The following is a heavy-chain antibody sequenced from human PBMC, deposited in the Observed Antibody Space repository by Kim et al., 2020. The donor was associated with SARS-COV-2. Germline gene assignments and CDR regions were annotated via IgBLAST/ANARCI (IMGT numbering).Heavy chain of an antibody. Sequence: ASVKVSCKASGYTFTSYAMNWVRQAPGKGLEWMGWINTKKGNPTYAQGFTGRFVFSLDTPVSTAYLQISSLKAEDTAVYYCAPYGARHWFDPWGQGTLVTVSS. V-gene: IGHV7-4-1*02. D-gene: IGHD3-10*01. CDR1: GYTFTSYA. J-gene: IGHJ5*02. CDR2: INTKKGNP. CDR3: APYGARHWFDP.